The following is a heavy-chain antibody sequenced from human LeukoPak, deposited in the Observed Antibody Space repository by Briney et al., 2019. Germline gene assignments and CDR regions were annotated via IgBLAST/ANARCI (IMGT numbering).Heavy chain of an antibody. D-gene: IGHD1-14*01. CDR1: GLTFSTSG. Sequence: GGSLRLSCTASGLTFSTSGFNWVRQAPGKGLEWVASIGPTGSDRYHADSIKGRFTISRDNANNFLYLQMNSLRAEDPAVYYCATETNGRHYDYWGQGTLLTVSS. V-gene: IGHV3-21*06. CDR2: IGPTGSDR. J-gene: IGHJ4*02. CDR3: ATETNGRHYDY.